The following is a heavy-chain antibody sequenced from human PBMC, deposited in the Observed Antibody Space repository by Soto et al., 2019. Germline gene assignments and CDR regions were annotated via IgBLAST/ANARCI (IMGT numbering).Heavy chain of an antibody. J-gene: IGHJ4*02. CDR2: IYWNDDK. Sequence: AGRTLGTPTEPLRLTGPFSGFSLSTSGVGVGWIRQPPGKALEWLALIYWNDDKRYSPSLKSRLTITKDTSKNQVVLTMTNMDPVDTATYYCAHRPSDFDYFDYWGQGTLVTVSS. CDR3: AHRPSDFDYFDY. V-gene: IGHV2-5*01. CDR1: GFSLSTSGVG. D-gene: IGHD2-21*02.